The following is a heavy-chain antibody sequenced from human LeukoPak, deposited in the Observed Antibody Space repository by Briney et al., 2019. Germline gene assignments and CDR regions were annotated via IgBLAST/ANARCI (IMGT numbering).Heavy chain of an antibody. CDR1: GGTFSSYA. CDR3: ARRNVLDSSSWYSYYYGMDV. D-gene: IGHD6-13*01. J-gene: IGHJ6*02. CDR2: IIPILGIA. Sequence: GSSVKVSCKASGGTFSSYAISWVRQAPGQGLEWMGRIIPILGIANYAQKFQGRVTITADKSTSTAYMELSSLRSEDTAVYYCARRNVLDSSSWYSYYYGMDVWGQGTTVTVSS. V-gene: IGHV1-69*04.